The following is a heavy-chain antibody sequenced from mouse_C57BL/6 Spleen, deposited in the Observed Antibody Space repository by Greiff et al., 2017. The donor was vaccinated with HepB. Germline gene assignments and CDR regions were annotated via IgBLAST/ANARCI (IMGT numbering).Heavy chain of an antibody. CDR2: INPNNGGT. V-gene: IGHV1-26*01. CDR3: ARTSDGYSDY. Sequence: VQLQQSGPELVKPGASVKISCKASGYTFTDYYMNWVKQSHGKSLEWIGDINPNNGGTSYNQKFKGKATLTVDKSASTAYMELRSLTSEDSAVYYCARTSDGYSDYWGQGTTLTVSS. D-gene: IGHD2-3*01. J-gene: IGHJ2*01. CDR1: GYTFTDYY.